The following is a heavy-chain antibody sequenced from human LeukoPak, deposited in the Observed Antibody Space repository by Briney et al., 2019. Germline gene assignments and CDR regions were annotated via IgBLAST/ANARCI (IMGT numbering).Heavy chain of an antibody. CDR2: IYHSGST. CDR3: ARAYCSSTSCKDWFDP. D-gene: IGHD2-2*01. CDR1: GGSFSGYY. J-gene: IGHJ5*02. Sequence: SETLSLTCAVYGGSFSGYYWSWIRQSPGKGLEWIGSIYHSGSTYYNPSLKSRVTISVDTSKNQFSLKLSSVTAADTAVYYCARAYCSSTSCKDWFDPWGQGTLVTVSS. V-gene: IGHV4-34*01.